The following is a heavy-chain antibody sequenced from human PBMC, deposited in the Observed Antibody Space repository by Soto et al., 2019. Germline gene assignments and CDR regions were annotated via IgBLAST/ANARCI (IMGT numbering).Heavy chain of an antibody. CDR1: GFTFSSYG. CDR2: IWYDGSNK. CDR3: ARDGIVGVSGYFDY. V-gene: IGHV3-33*01. Sequence: GGSLRLSCAASGFTFSSYGMHWVRQAPGKGLEWVAVIWYDGSNKYYADSVKGRFTISRDNSKNTLYLQMNSLRAEDTAVYYCARDGIVGVSGYFDYWGQGTLVTVSS. D-gene: IGHD1-26*01. J-gene: IGHJ4*02.